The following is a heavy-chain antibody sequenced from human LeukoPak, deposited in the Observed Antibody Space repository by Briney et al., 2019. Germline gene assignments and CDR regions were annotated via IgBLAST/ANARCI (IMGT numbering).Heavy chain of an antibody. CDR1: GYTFTSNW. J-gene: IGHJ3*02. D-gene: IGHD1-26*01. CDR3: ARPRIGHAFDI. CDR2: IYPGDSDT. V-gene: IGHV5-51*01. Sequence: GESLKISCKGSGYTFTSNWIAWVRQMPGKGLEWMGIIYPGDSDTRYSPSFQGQVTISADKSISTAYLQWSSLKASDTAMYYCARPRIGHAFDIWGQGTMVTVSS.